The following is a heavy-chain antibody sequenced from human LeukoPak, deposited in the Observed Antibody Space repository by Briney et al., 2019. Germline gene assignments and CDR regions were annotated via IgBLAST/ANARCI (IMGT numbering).Heavy chain of an antibody. J-gene: IGHJ6*02. CDR3: ARGAGGSYYYYYYYYGMDV. Sequence: ASVKVSCKASGYTFTSYDINWVRQATGQGLEWMGWMNPNSGNTGCAQKFQGRVTMTRNTSISTAYMELSSLRSEDTAVYYCARGAGGSYYYYYYYYGMDVWGQGTTVTVSS. V-gene: IGHV1-8*01. CDR2: MNPNSGNT. D-gene: IGHD1-26*01. CDR1: GYTFTSYD.